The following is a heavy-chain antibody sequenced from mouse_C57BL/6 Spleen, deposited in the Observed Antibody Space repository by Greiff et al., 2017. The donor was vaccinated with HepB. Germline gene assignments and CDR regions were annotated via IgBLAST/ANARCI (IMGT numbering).Heavy chain of an antibody. Sequence: QVQLKESGAELVKPGASVKISCKASGYAFSSYWMNWVKQRPGKGLEWIGQIYPGDGDTNYNGKFKGKATLTADKSSSTAYMQLSSLTSEDSAVYFCARSLIYYGYDGYWGQGTTLTVSS. V-gene: IGHV1-80*01. D-gene: IGHD2-2*01. CDR3: ARSLIYYGYDGY. J-gene: IGHJ2*01. CDR1: GYAFSSYW. CDR2: IYPGDGDT.